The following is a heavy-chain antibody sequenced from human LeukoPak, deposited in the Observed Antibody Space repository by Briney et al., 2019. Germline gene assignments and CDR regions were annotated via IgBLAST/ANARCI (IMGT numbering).Heavy chain of an antibody. CDR3: ARARDWAGYSYGFYY. Sequence: GASVKVSCKASGGTLSSYAISWVRQAPGQGLEWMGGIIPIFGTANYAQKFQGRVTITADESTSTAYMELSSLRSEDTAVYYCARARDWAGYSYGFYYWGQGTLVTVSS. J-gene: IGHJ4*02. CDR1: GGTLSSYA. CDR2: IIPIFGTA. D-gene: IGHD5-18*01. V-gene: IGHV1-69*13.